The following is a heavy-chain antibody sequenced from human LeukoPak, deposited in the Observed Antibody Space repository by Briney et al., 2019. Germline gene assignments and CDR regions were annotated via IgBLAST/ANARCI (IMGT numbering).Heavy chain of an antibody. V-gene: IGHV4-31*03. D-gene: IGHD3-9*01. J-gene: IGHJ3*02. CDR2: IYYSGST. CDR1: GGSISSGGYY. CDR3: ATCFSWYYDILTGYYIHDAFDI. Sequence: PSQTLSLTCTVSGGSISSGGYYWSWIRQHPGKGLEWIAYIYYSGSTYYNPSLKSRVTISVDTSKNQFSLKLSSVTAADTAVYYCATCFSWYYDILTGYYIHDAFDIWGQGTMVTVSS.